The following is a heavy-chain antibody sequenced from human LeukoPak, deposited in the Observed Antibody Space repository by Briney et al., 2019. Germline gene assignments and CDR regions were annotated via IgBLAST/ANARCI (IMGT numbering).Heavy chain of an antibody. Sequence: GGSLRLSCAASGFTFDDYGMSWVPPAPGKGLEWVSDRSGSGAGTYDAASVKGRFTISRDNSKNTLYLQMNSLRAEDTAVYYCVLAVAAMVRFDYWGQGTLVTVSS. CDR1: GFTFDDYG. D-gene: IGHD5-18*01. CDR2: RSGSGAGT. CDR3: VLAVAAMVRFDY. J-gene: IGHJ4*02. V-gene: IGHV3-23*01.